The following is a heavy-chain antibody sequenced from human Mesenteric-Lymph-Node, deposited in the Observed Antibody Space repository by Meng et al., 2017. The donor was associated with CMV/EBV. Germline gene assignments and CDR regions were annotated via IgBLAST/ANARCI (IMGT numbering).Heavy chain of an antibody. J-gene: IGHJ4*02. Sequence: SETLSLTCTVSGGSISSYYWSWIRQPPGKGLEWIGYIYYSGSTNYNPSLKSRVTISVDTSKNQFSLKLSSVTAADTAVYYCARGDWNEHFFDYWGQGTLVTVSS. CDR2: IYYSGST. CDR3: ARGDWNEHFFDY. V-gene: IGHV4-59*01. CDR1: GGSISSYY. D-gene: IGHD1-1*01.